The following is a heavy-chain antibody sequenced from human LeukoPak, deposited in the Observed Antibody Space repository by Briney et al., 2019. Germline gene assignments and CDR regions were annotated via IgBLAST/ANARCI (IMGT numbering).Heavy chain of an antibody. CDR1: GFTFSNDW. Sequence: GGSLRLSCAASGFTFSNDWMCWVRQAPGKGLEWVANINQDESKKYYADSVKGRFTISRDNAKNSLYLQMNSLRAEDTAVYYCARGGIPDIWGQGTMVTVSS. CDR3: ARGGIPDI. V-gene: IGHV3-7*01. CDR2: INQDESKK. J-gene: IGHJ3*02. D-gene: IGHD1-26*01.